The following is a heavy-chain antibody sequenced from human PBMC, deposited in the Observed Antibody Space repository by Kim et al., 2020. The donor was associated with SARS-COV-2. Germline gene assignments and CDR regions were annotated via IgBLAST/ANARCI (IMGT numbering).Heavy chain of an antibody. V-gene: IGHV1-24*01. Sequence: ASVKVSCKVSGYTLTELSMHWVRQAPGKGLEWMGGFDPEDGETIYAQKFQGRVTMTEDTSTDTAYMELSSLRSEDTAVYYRATACYDSSGYVTQYYYYYYGMDVWGQGTTVTVSS. CDR1: GYTLTELS. J-gene: IGHJ6*02. CDR2: FDPEDGET. CDR3: ATACYDSSGYVTQYYYYYYGMDV. D-gene: IGHD3-22*01.